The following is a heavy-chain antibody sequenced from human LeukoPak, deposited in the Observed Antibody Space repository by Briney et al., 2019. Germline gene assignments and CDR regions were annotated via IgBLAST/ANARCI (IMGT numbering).Heavy chain of an antibody. CDR2: INPNSGGT. CDR1: GYTFTGYY. CDR3: ARADCSSTSCYSY. V-gene: IGHV1-2*04. J-gene: IGHJ4*02. D-gene: IGHD2-2*01. Sequence: ASVKVSCKASGYTFTGYYMHWVRQAPGQGLEWMGWINPNSGGTNYAQKFQGWVTMTRDTSISTAYMELSRLRSDDTAVYYCARADCSSTSCYSYWGQGTLVTVSS.